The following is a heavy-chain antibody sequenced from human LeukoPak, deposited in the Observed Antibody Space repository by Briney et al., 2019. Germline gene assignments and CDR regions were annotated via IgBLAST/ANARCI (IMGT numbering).Heavy chain of an antibody. D-gene: IGHD2-15*01. CDR1: GGSVSSGSYY. CDR2: IYYSGST. V-gene: IGHV4-39*01. J-gene: IGHJ4*02. CDR3: ARRRYCSGGSCDDY. Sequence: SETLSLTCTVSGGSVSSGSYYWSWIRQPPGKGLEWIGSIYYSGSTYYNPSLKSRVTISVDTSKNQFSLKLSSVTAADTAVYYCARRRYCSGGSCDDYWGQGTLVTVSS.